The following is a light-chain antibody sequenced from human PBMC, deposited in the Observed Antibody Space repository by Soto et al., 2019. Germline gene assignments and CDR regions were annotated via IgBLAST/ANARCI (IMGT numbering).Light chain of an antibody. CDR1: QGIRND. J-gene: IGKJ1*01. Sequence: AIQMTQSPSSLSASVGDRVTITCRASQGIRNDLGWYQQKPGKTPKLLIFAASSLQSGVPSRFSGSGSGTDFTLTISSLQPEDFATDYCLQDFNYPWTFGQGTKLEIE. CDR3: LQDFNYPWT. V-gene: IGKV1-6*01. CDR2: AAS.